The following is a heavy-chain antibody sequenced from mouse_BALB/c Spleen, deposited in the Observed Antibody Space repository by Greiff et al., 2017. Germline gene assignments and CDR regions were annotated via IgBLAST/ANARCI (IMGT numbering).Heavy chain of an antibody. CDR1: GFTFSDYY. CDR2: ISDGGSYT. CDR3: ARAHYYGPNDY. J-gene: IGHJ2*01. D-gene: IGHD1-1*01. V-gene: IGHV5-4*02. Sequence: EVKLVESGGGLVKPGGSLKLSCAASGFTFSDYYMYWVRQTPEKRLEWDATISDGGSYTYYPDSVKGRFTISRDNAKNNLYLQMSSLKSEDTAMYYCARAHYYGPNDYWGQGTTLTVSS.